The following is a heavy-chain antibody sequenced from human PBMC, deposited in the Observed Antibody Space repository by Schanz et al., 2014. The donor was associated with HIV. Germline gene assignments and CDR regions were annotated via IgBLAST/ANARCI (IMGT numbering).Heavy chain of an antibody. CDR3: ARSRYGDYPYYFDY. V-gene: IGHV1-69*01. Sequence: QVQLVQSGTEVKKPGSSVKVSCKASGDTFNSYALNWVRQAPGQGLEWMGGIIPMLGTANYAQKFQGRVSINADEFTNTADMDLSSLRSDDTAIYYCARSRYGDYPYYFDYWGQGTRVIVSS. J-gene: IGHJ4*02. CDR2: IIPMLGTA. D-gene: IGHD4-17*01. CDR1: GDTFNSYA.